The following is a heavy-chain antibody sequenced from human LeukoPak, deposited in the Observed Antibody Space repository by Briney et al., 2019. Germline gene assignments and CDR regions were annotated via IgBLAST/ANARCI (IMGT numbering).Heavy chain of an antibody. CDR2: ILETGKA. Sequence: GGSLRLSCVGSGVPLNNYKVNWVRQAPGNGLDLGADILETGKAHYADSVRGRFTISRDRAKNSLSLLMTSLRVDATAVYYCSATGRWGQGTLVAVSS. D-gene: IGHD2-15*01. CDR1: GVPLNNYK. J-gene: IGHJ4*02. CDR3: SATGR. V-gene: IGHV3-48*04.